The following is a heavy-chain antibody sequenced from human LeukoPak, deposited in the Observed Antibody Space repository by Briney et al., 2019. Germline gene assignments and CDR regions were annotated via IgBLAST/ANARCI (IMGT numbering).Heavy chain of an antibody. CDR2: IHPNTGGT. D-gene: IGHD5-24*01. Sequence: ASVKVSCKASGYTFSDYYLHWVRQAPGQGLEWMGWIHPNTGGTNYAQNFQGRVTVTRDTSITTAYMELSRLRSDDMAVYCCARGTERATAISDYWGQGTLVTVSS. CDR3: ARGTERATAISDY. V-gene: IGHV1-2*02. CDR1: GYTFSDYY. J-gene: IGHJ4*02.